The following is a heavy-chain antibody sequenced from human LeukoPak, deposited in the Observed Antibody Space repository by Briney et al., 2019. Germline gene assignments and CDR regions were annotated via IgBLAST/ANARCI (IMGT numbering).Heavy chain of an antibody. CDR1: GFTFSSYA. Sequence: PGGSLRLSCAASGFTFSSYAMSWVRQAPGKGLEWVSDISSGGGSTYYADSVKGRFTISRDNSKNTLYLQMNSLRAADTAVYYCAKDLAYYGGGSYYWGQGTLVTVSS. CDR3: AKDLAYYGGGSYY. CDR2: ISSGGGST. D-gene: IGHD3-10*01. V-gene: IGHV3-23*01. J-gene: IGHJ4*02.